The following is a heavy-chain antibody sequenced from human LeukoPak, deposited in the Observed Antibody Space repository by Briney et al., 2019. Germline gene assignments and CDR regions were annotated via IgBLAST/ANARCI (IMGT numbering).Heavy chain of an antibody. CDR2: IYSGGST. D-gene: IGHD3-22*01. CDR1: GFTVSSNY. V-gene: IGHV3-53*01. CDR3: ARGVRYYDSSGYRTEYFQH. J-gene: IGHJ1*01. Sequence: GGSLRLSCAASGFTVSSNYMSWVRQAPGKGLEWVSVIYSGGSTYYADSVKGRFTISRDNSKNTLYLQMNSLRAEDTAVYYCARGVRYYDSSGYRTEYFQHWGQGTLVTVSS.